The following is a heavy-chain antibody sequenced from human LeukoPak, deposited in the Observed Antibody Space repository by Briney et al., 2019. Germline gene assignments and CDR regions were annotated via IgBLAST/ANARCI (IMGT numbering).Heavy chain of an antibody. D-gene: IGHD3-9*01. V-gene: IGHV3-15*01. CDR1: GFTVSSNY. CDR2: IKSKTDGGTT. CDR3: TTDEDYDILTGYSAGG. Sequence: PGGSLRLSCAASGFTVSSNYMSWVRQAPGKGQEWVGRIKSKTDGGTTDYAAPVKGRFTISRDDSKNTLYLQMNSLKTEDTAVYYCTTDEDYDILTGYSAGGWGQGTLVTVSS. J-gene: IGHJ4*02.